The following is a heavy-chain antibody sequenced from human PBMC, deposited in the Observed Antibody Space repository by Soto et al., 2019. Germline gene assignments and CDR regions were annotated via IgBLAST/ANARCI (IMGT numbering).Heavy chain of an antibody. J-gene: IGHJ6*02. CDR2: IRDDGVNK. D-gene: IGHD2-15*01. CDR3: ARALGCAHYFCYGMDV. V-gene: IGHV3-33*01. CDR1: VFNFYNYG. Sequence: GWSLRLSCASSVFNFYNYGMHWVRQAPGKGLEWLAVIRDDGVNKYYAESVKGRFTISRDNPKSTVYLQMDSLRVEDTAVYYCARALGCAHYFCYGMDVWGQGTTVTVSS.